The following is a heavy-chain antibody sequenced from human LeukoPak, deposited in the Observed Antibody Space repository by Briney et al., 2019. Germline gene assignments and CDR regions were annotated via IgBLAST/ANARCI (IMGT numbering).Heavy chain of an antibody. CDR2: INPNSGGT. CDR3: ARATTGTEGVFGY. D-gene: IGHD1-1*01. Sequence: ASVKVSCKASGYTFTGYYMHWVRPAPGQELEWMGWINPNSGGTNNAQKLQGRVTMTRDTSISTAYMELSRLRSDDTAVYYCARATTGTEGVFGYWGQGTLVTVSS. J-gene: IGHJ4*02. V-gene: IGHV1-2*02. CDR1: GYTFTGYY.